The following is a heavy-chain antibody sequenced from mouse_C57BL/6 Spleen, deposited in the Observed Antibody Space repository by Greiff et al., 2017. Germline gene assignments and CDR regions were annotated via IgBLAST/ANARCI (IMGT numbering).Heavy chain of an antibody. CDR2: IYPGDGDT. J-gene: IGHJ2*01. V-gene: IGHV1-82*01. Sequence: VQLQQSGPELVKPGASVKISCKASGYAFSSSWMNWVKQRPGKGLEWIGRIYPGDGDTNYNGKFKGKATLTADKSSSTAYMQLSSLTSEDSAVYLCARYDGSSYDYYFDYGGQGTTLTVSS. CDR1: GYAFSSSW. D-gene: IGHD1-1*01. CDR3: ARYDGSSYDYYFDY.